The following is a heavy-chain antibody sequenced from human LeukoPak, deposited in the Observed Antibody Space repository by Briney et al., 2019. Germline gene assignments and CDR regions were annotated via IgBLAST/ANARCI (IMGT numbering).Heavy chain of an antibody. CDR1: GYTFTSYD. CDR3: AREGPYSRPFDY. J-gene: IGHJ4*02. CDR2: MNPNSGNT. V-gene: IGHV1-8*01. D-gene: IGHD5-18*01. Sequence: ASVKVSCKASGYTFTSYDINWVRQAPGQGLEWMGWMNPNSGNTVYAQKFQGRVTMTRNTSISTAYMELSSLRSEDTAVYYCAREGPYSRPFDYWGQGTLVTVSS.